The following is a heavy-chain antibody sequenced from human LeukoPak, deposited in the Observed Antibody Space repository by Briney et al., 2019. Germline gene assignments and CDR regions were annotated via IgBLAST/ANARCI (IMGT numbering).Heavy chain of an antibody. J-gene: IGHJ5*02. CDR3: ARHLGDPEWLLFLLPNWFDP. CDR1: GYSFTSYW. CDR2: IYPGDSDT. D-gene: IGHD3-3*01. Sequence: GESLKISCKGSGYSFTSYWIGWVRQMPGKGLEWKGIIYPGDSDTRYSPSFQGQVTISADKSISTAYLQWSSLKASDTAMYYCARHLGDPEWLLFLLPNWFDPWGQGTLVTVSS. V-gene: IGHV5-51*01.